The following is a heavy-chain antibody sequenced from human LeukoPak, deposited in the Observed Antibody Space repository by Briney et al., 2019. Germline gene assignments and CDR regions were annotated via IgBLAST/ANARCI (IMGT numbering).Heavy chain of an antibody. Sequence: SETLSLTCTVSGGSISSYYWSWIRQPPGKGLEWIGYIYTSGSTNYNPSPKSRVTISVDTSKNQFSLKLSSVTAADTAVYYCARRGYSSGWYWFDPWGQGTLVTVSS. CDR1: GGSISSYY. CDR2: IYTSGST. D-gene: IGHD6-19*01. CDR3: ARRGYSSGWYWFDP. V-gene: IGHV4-4*09. J-gene: IGHJ5*02.